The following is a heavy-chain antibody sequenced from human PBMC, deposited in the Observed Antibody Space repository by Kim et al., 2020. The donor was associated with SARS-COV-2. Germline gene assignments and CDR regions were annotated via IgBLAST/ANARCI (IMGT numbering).Heavy chain of an antibody. CDR2: IFHSDTT. CDR1: GGSVTSSNYY. CDR3: AAAFGGGGFEY. J-gene: IGHJ4*02. D-gene: IGHD3-10*01. Sequence: SETLSLTCXVSGGSVTSSNYYWGWLRQPPGKGLEWIGTIFHSDTTFYNPSLKSRLTMSIDTSRNHFSLTLTSVTAADTAIYFCAAAFGGGGFEYWGQGTLMTVSS. V-gene: IGHV4-39*02.